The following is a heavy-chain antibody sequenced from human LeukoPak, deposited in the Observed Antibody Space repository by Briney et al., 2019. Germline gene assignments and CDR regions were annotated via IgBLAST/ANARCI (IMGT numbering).Heavy chain of an antibody. D-gene: IGHD3-10*01. CDR2: IYYSGST. V-gene: IGHV4-39*07. CDR1: GGSISSSSYY. Sequence: SETLSLTCTVSGGSISSSSYYWGWIRQPPGKGLEWIGSIYYSGSTYYNPSLKSRVTISVDTSKNQFSLKLSSVTAADTAVYYCARDESYYYGSGSYYLFDYWGQGTLVTVSS. J-gene: IGHJ4*02. CDR3: ARDESYYYGSGSYYLFDY.